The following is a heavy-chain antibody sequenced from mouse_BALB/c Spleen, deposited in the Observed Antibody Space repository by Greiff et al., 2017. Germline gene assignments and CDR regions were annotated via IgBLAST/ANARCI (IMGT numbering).Heavy chain of an antibody. D-gene: IGHD1-1*02. CDR3: ARAYGPAWFAY. Sequence: EVMLVESGGGLVKPGGSLKLSCAASGFTFSSYAMSWVRQSPEKRLEWVAEISSGGSYTYYPDTVTGRFTISRDNAKNTLYLEMSSLRSEDTAMYYCARAYGPAWFAYWGQGTLVTVSA. V-gene: IGHV5-9-4*01. CDR1: GFTFSSYA. J-gene: IGHJ3*01. CDR2: ISSGGSYT.